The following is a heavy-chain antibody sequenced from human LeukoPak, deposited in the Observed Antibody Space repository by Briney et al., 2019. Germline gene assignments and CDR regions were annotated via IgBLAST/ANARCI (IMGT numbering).Heavy chain of an antibody. CDR3: ARGTNGRWIEDAFDI. D-gene: IGHD2-2*03. CDR2: INPNSGGT. Sequence: GASVKVSCKASGYTFTGYYMHWVRQAPGQGLEWMGWINPNSGGTNYAQKFQGRVTMTRDTSISTAYMELSRLRSDDTAVYYCARGTNGRWIEDAFDIWGQGTMVTVSS. J-gene: IGHJ3*02. V-gene: IGHV1-2*02. CDR1: GYTFTGYY.